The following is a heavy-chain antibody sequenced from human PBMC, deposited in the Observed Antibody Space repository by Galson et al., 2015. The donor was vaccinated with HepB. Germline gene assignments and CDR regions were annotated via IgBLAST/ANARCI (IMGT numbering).Heavy chain of an antibody. V-gene: IGHV5-51*03. Sequence: QSGAEVKKPGESLKISCKGSGYSFTSYWIGWGRQMPGKGLEWMGIIYPGDSDTRYRPSFQGQVTISADKSISTAYLQWSSLKAADTAMYYCARPGHVEMATSYTFRRGWNYFGMDVWGQGTTVTVSS. CDR3: ARPGHVEMATSYTFRRGWNYFGMDV. D-gene: IGHD5-24*01. J-gene: IGHJ6*02. CDR1: GYSFTSYW. CDR2: IYPGDSDT.